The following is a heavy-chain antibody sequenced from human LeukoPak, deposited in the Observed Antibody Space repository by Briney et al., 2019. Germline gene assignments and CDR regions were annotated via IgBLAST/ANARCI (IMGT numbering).Heavy chain of an antibody. D-gene: IGHD3-22*01. Sequence: GRSLRLSCAASGFTFSSYAMHWVRQAPVKGLEWVAVISYGGSNKYYADSVKGRFTISRDNSKNTLYLQMNSLRAEDTAVYYCARDGRMGDSDAFDYWGQGTLVTVSS. CDR2: ISYGGSNK. CDR1: GFTFSSYA. J-gene: IGHJ4*02. V-gene: IGHV3-30-3*01. CDR3: ARDGRMGDSDAFDY.